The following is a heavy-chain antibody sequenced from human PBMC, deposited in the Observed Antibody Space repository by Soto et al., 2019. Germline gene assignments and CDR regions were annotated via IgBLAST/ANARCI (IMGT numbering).Heavy chain of an antibody. CDR2: ISGSGDST. D-gene: IGHD2-2*01. Sequence: PGGSLRLSCVASGFTFSSCAMSWVRQAPGKGLEWVSGISGSGDSTYYADSVKGRFTISRDNSKNTLFLQMNRLSADDTAVYYYARRSSKTHGVDYWGQGTLVTVSS. J-gene: IGHJ4*02. CDR3: ARRSSKTHGVDY. V-gene: IGHV3-23*01. CDR1: GFTFSSCA.